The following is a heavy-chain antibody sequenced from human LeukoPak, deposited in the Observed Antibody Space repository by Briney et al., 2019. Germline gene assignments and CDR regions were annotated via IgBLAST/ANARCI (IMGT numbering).Heavy chain of an antibody. V-gene: IGHV3-23*01. CDR2: ISIGGDTT. J-gene: IGHJ3*02. CDR3: AKGMEYYYGSGSYPDI. Sequence: PGGSLRLSCAASGFTFSSHGMCWVRQAPGRGLEWVSSISIGGDTTYSDSVKGRFTISRDNSKNTLYLQLDSLRAEDTAVYYCAKGMEYYYGSGSYPDIWGQGTMVTVSS. D-gene: IGHD3-10*01. CDR1: GFTFSSHG.